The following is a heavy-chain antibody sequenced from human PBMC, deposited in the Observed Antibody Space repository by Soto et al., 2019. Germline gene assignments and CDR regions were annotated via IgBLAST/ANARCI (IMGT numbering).Heavy chain of an antibody. CDR3: ARTAILRYFDWLSYDAFDI. CDR2: IGAYNGNT. Sequence: GASVKVSCKASGYTFTSYGISWVRQAPGQGLEWMGWIGAYNGNTNYAQKLQGRVTMTTDTSTSTAYMELRSLRSDDTAVYYCARTAILRYFDWLSYDAFDIWGQGTMVTVSS. CDR1: GYTFTSYG. D-gene: IGHD3-9*01. V-gene: IGHV1-18*01. J-gene: IGHJ3*02.